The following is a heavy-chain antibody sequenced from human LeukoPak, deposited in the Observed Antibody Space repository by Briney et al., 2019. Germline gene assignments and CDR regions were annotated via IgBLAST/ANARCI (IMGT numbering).Heavy chain of an antibody. CDR3: ARDLHRGWYVDEYYFDY. Sequence: GASVKVSCKASGYTFTSYGISWVRQAPGQGLEWMGWISAYNGNTNYAQKLQGRVTMTTDTSTSTAYMELRSLRSDDTAVYYCARDLHRGWYVDEYYFDYWGQGTLVTVSS. V-gene: IGHV1-18*01. J-gene: IGHJ4*02. CDR2: ISAYNGNT. D-gene: IGHD6-19*01. CDR1: GYTFTSYG.